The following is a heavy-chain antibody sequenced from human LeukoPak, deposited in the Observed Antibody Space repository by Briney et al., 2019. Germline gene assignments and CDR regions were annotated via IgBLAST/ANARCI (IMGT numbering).Heavy chain of an antibody. CDR2: IYYSGST. CDR1: GGSISSYY. J-gene: IGHJ4*02. D-gene: IGHD3-10*01. CDR3: ARLYYYGSGSPYFDY. V-gene: IGHV4-59*08. Sequence: SETLSLTCTVSGGSISSYYWSWIRQPPGKGLEWIGYIYYSGSTNYNPSLKSRVTISVDTSKNQFSLKLSSVTAADTAVYYCARLYYYGSGSPYFDYWGQGTLVTVSS.